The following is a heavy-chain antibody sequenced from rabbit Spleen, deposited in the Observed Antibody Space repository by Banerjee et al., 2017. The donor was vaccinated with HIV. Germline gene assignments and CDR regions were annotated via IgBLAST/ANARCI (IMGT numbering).Heavy chain of an antibody. Sequence: QSLEESGGDLVKPGASLTLTCTASGVSFSISSYMCWVRQAPGKGLEWIACINAVTGKAVYASWAKGRFTFSKTSSTTVTLQMTSLTVADTATYFCARDTGSSFSSYGMDLWGQGTLVTV. CDR2: INAVTGKA. D-gene: IGHD8-1*01. V-gene: IGHV1S40*01. J-gene: IGHJ6*01. CDR3: ARDTGSSFSSYGMDL. CDR1: GVSFSISSY.